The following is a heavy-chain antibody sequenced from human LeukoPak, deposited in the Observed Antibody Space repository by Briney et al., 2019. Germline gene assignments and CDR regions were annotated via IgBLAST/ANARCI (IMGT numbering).Heavy chain of an antibody. Sequence: SQTLSLTCAISGDSVSSNSAAWNWIRQSPSRGLEWLGRTYYRSKWYNDYAVSVKSRITINPDTSKNQFSLQLNSVTPEDTPVYYCARDGYSSGWEEFDPWGQGTLVTVSS. CDR1: GDSVSSNSAA. V-gene: IGHV6-1*01. J-gene: IGHJ5*02. CDR2: TYYRSKWYN. D-gene: IGHD6-19*01. CDR3: ARDGYSSGWEEFDP.